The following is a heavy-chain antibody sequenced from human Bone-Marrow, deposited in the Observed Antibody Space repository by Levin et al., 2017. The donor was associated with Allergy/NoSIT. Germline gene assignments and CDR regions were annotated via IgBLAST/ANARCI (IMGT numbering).Heavy chain of an antibody. V-gene: IGHV1-58*01. CDR1: GFTFSKSA. CDR3: AADQDYDDSTGYYSPYYYYGMDV. Sequence: ASVKVSCKASGFTFSKSAVQWVRQARGQRLEWIGWIVVGSDNTNYAQKFQERVTISRDMSTSTAYMEISSLRSEDTAVYYCAADQDYDDSTGYYSPYYYYGMDVWGQGTTVTVSS. J-gene: IGHJ6*02. D-gene: IGHD3-22*01. CDR2: IVVGSDNT.